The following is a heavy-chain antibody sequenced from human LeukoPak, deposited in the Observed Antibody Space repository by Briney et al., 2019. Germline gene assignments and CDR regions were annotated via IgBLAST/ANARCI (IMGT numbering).Heavy chain of an antibody. V-gene: IGHV4-39*01. J-gene: IGHJ6*03. Sequence: PSETLSLTCTVSGGSISSNSYYWGWIRQPPGKGLKWIGSIYYSGSTYYNPSLKSRATISVDTSKNQFSLKLSSVTAADTAVYYCARVFSYYYYMDVWGKGTTVTISS. CDR2: IYYSGST. CDR1: GGSISSNSYY. CDR3: ARVFSYYYYMDV.